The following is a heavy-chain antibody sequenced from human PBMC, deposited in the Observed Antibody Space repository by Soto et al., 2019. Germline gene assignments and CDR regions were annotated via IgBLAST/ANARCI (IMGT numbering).Heavy chain of an antibody. J-gene: IGHJ4*02. CDR3: ARSQRHSSSQSYFDY. CDR2: IYYSGST. Sequence: SETLSLTCTVSGGSISSYYWSWIRQPPGKGLEWIGYIYYSGSTNYNPSLKSRVTISVDTSKNQFSLKLSSVTAADTAVYYCARSQRHSSSQSYFDYWGQGTLVTVSS. CDR1: GGSISSYY. V-gene: IGHV4-59*01. D-gene: IGHD6-6*01.